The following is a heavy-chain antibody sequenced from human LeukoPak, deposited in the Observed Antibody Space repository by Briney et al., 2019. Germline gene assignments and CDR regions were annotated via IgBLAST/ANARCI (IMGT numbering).Heavy chain of an antibody. CDR2: IWYDGSNK. CDR1: GFTFSSYG. CDR3: AKEGRGDYFDY. Sequence: GRSLRLSCAASGFTFSSYGMHWVRQAPGKGLEWVAVIWYDGSNKYYADSVKGRFTISRDNSKNTLYLQMNSLRAEDTAVYYCAKEGRGDYFDYWGQGTLVSVSS. J-gene: IGHJ4*02. V-gene: IGHV3-33*06. D-gene: IGHD3-10*01.